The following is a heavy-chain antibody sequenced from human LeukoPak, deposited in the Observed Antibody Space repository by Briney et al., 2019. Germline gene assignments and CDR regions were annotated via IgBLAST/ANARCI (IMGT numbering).Heavy chain of an antibody. V-gene: IGHV3-48*01. Sequence: GGSLRLSCAASGFTFSTYSMSWVRQAPGKGLEWVSYISSSCSTIYYADSVKGRFTISRDNAKNSLYLQMNSLRAEDTAVYYCAKDRGITMIVESARYFDYWGQGTLVTVSS. J-gene: IGHJ4*02. CDR3: AKDRGITMIVESARYFDY. CDR2: ISSSCSTI. D-gene: IGHD3-22*01. CDR1: GFTFSTYS.